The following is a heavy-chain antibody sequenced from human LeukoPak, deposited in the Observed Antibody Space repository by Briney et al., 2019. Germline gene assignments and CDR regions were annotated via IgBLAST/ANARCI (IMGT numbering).Heavy chain of an antibody. J-gene: IGHJ4*02. CDR2: IDHSGST. CDR3: ARRDIVVVPAAFDY. Sequence: SETLSLTCAVYGGSFSGYYWCWIRQPPGKGLEWIGEIDHSGSTNYNPSLKSRVTISVDTSKNQFSLKLSSVTAADTAVYYCARRDIVVVPAAFDYWGQGTLVTVSS. V-gene: IGHV4-34*01. CDR1: GGSFSGYY. D-gene: IGHD2-2*01.